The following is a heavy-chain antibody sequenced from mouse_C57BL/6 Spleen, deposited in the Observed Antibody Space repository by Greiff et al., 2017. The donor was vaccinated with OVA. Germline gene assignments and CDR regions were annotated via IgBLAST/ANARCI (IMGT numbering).Heavy chain of an antibody. Sequence: EVKLQESGPGLVKPSQSLSLTCSVTGYSITSGYYWNWIRQFPGNKLEWMGYISYDGSNNYNPSLKNRISITRDTSKNQFFLKLNSVTTEDTATYYCARDQLRLFAYWGQGTLVTVSA. V-gene: IGHV3-6*01. D-gene: IGHD3-2*02. CDR3: ARDQLRLFAY. J-gene: IGHJ3*01. CDR2: ISYDGSN. CDR1: GYSITSGYY.